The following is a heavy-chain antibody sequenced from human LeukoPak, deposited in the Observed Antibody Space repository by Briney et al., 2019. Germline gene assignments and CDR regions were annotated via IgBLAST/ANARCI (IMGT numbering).Heavy chain of an antibody. CDR2: LNHSGST. CDR1: GGSFSGYY. D-gene: IGHD3-10*01. CDR3: ARGFPEGVRGVIFDY. Sequence: SETLSLTCAVYGGSFSGYYWSWIRQPPGKGLEWIGELNHSGSTNHNPSLKSRVTISVDTSKNQFSLKLSSVTAADTAVYYCARGFPEGVRGVIFDYWGQGTLVTVSS. V-gene: IGHV4-34*01. J-gene: IGHJ4*02.